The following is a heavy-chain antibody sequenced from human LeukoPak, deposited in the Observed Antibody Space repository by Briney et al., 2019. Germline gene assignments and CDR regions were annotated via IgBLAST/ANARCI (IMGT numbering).Heavy chain of an antibody. CDR3: ARDRTGTTGRNYWYFDL. CDR2: ISGSGGGT. D-gene: IGHD1-7*01. V-gene: IGHV3-23*01. J-gene: IGHJ2*01. CDR1: GISLSNYG. Sequence: PGGSLRLSCAVSGISLSNYGMSWVRQAPGKGLEWVAGISGSGGGTNYADSVKGRFTISRDNSKNTLYLQMNSLRAEDTAVYYCARDRTGTTGRNYWYFDLWGRGTLVTVSS.